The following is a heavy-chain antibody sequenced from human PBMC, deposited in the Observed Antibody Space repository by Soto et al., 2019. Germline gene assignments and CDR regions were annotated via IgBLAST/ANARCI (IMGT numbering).Heavy chain of an antibody. J-gene: IGHJ4*02. D-gene: IGHD6-13*01. CDR1: GYTFTSYG. CDR3: ARESSSSCHDY. V-gene: IGHV1-18*01. Sequence: ASVKVSCKASGYTFTSYGISWVRQAPGQGLEWMGWISAYNGNTNYAQKLQSRVTMTTDTSTSTAYKELRSLRNDDTAVYYCARESSSSCHDYWGQGTLVTVSS. CDR2: ISAYNGNT.